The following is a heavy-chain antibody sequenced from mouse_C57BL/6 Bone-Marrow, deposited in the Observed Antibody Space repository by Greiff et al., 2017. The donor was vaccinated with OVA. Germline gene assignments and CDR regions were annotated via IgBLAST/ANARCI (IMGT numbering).Heavy chain of an antibody. V-gene: IGHV1-50*01. CDR2: IDPSDSYT. Sequence: VQLQQPGAELVKPGASVKLSCKASGYTFTSYWMQWVKQRPGQGLEWIGEIDPSDSYTNYNQKFKGKATLTVDTSSSTAYMQLSSLTSEDSAVYYCAISTMVTAPFAYWGRGTLVTVSA. D-gene: IGHD2-2*01. J-gene: IGHJ3*01. CDR1: GYTFTSYW. CDR3: AISTMVTAPFAY.